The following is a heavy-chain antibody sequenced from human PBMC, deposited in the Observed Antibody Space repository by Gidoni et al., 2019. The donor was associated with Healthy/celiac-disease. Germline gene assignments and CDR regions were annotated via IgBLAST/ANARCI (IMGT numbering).Heavy chain of an antibody. CDR2: IYYSGST. V-gene: IGHV4-59*01. Sequence: QVQLQESGPGLVKPSETLSLTCTVSVGSISSYYWRWIRQPPGKGLEWIGYIYYSGSTNYNPSLKSRVTISVDTSKNQFSLKLSSVTAADTAVYYCARGRYYDFWSGYYSSYYYYYMDVWGKGTTVTVSS. CDR3: ARGRYYDFWSGYYSSYYYYYMDV. J-gene: IGHJ6*03. D-gene: IGHD3-3*01. CDR1: VGSISSYY.